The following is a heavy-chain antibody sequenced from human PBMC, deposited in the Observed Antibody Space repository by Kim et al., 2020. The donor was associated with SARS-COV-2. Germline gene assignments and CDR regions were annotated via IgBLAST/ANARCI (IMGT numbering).Heavy chain of an antibody. Sequence: GGSLRLSCAASGFTFSSFWMSWVRQAPGKGLEWVATIKQEGSEEYYVDSVKGRFTISRDNAKNSLYLQMNSLRAEDTAVYYCARALYRSSWLFFDSWGQGTLVTVSS. CDR3: ARALYRSSWLFFDS. V-gene: IGHV3-7*03. D-gene: IGHD6-13*01. CDR2: IKQEGSEE. CDR1: GFTFSSFW. J-gene: IGHJ4*02.